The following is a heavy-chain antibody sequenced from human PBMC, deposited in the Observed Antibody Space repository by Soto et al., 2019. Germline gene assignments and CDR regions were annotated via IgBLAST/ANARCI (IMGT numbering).Heavy chain of an antibody. CDR3: ARDYFDSSDYTTNWFDP. CDR2: IYYSGST. Sequence: SETLSLTCTVSGGSISSGGYYWSWIRQHPGKGLEWIGYIYYSGSTYYNPSLKSRVTIFVDTSKNQFSLKLTSVTAADMALYYCARDYFDSSDYTTNWFDPWGQGALVT. D-gene: IGHD3-22*01. J-gene: IGHJ5*02. V-gene: IGHV4-31*03. CDR1: GGSISSGGYY.